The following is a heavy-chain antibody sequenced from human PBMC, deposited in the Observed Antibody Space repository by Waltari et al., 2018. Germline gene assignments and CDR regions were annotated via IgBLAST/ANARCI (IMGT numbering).Heavy chain of an antibody. CDR3: ARQGRVISGPESFFDY. D-gene: IGHD2-21*01. V-gene: IGHV4-38-2*01. J-gene: IGHJ4*02. CDR1: GYSISTGYY. Sequence: TLSLTCVVSGYSISTGYYWGWIRQPPGKGLEWIGSIHHSGSTYDNPSLKSRVTISVDTPKNLFSLRLNSVTAADTAVYYCARQGRVISGPESFFDYWGQGTPVTVSS. CDR2: IHHSGST.